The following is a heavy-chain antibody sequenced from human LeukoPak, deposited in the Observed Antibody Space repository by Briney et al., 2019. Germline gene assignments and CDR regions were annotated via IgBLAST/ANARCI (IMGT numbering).Heavy chain of an antibody. J-gene: IGHJ4*02. CDR2: ISTGSSTT. CDR3: AKVAAGYSVNYFDY. CDR1: GFTFSSYN. D-gene: IGHD4-23*01. V-gene: IGHV3-48*02. Sequence: GGSLRLSCAASGFTFSSYNMNWVRQAPGKGLEWVSYISTGSSTTYYADSVKGRFTISRDNVENSLYLQMNSLRDEDTAVYYCAKVAAGYSVNYFDYWGQGTLATVSS.